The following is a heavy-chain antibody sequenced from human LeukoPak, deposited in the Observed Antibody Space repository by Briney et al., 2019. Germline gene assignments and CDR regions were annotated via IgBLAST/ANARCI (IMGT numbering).Heavy chain of an antibody. V-gene: IGHV3-23*01. CDR2: ISGSGGST. D-gene: IGHD5-24*01. CDR1: GFTFSSYG. CDR3: AKDFHGEMATIYHY. J-gene: IGHJ4*02. Sequence: PGGSLRLSCAASGFTFSSYGMSWVRQAPGKGLEWVSAISGSGGSTYYADSVKGRFTISRDNSKNTLYLQMNSLRAEDTAVYYCAKDFHGEMATIYHYWGQGTLVTVSS.